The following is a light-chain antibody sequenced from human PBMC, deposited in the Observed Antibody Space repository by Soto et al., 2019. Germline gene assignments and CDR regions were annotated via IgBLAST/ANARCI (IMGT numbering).Light chain of an antibody. CDR3: EAWDGSLNVVL. V-gene: IGLV1-44*01. CDR2: SNN. Sequence: QSVLTQPPSASGTPGQRVTISCSGSSSNIGTNTVNWYQHLPGSAPKLLIYSNNQRPSGVPDRFSGSKSGTSASLAISGLQPDDDADYYCEAWDGSLNVVLFGGVTKLTVL. CDR1: SSNIGTNT. J-gene: IGLJ2*01.